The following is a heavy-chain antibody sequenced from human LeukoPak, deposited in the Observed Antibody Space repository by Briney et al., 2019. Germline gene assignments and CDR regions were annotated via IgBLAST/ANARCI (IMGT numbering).Heavy chain of an antibody. D-gene: IGHD3-3*01. CDR3: ARSGGVHYDFWSGYSYYYYYMDV. CDR2: ISSSGSTI. V-gene: IGHV3-11*04. Sequence: GGSLRLSCAASGFTFSDYYMSWIRQAPGKGLEWVSYISSSGSTIYYADSVKGRFTISRDNAKNSLYLQMNSLRAEDTAVYYCARSGGVHYDFWSGYSYYYYYMDVWGKGTTVTVSS. CDR1: GFTFSDYY. J-gene: IGHJ6*03.